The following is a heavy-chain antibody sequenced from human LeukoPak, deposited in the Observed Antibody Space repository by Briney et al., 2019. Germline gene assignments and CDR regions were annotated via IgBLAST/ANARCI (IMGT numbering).Heavy chain of an antibody. J-gene: IGHJ4*02. CDR2: LFHSGTR. CDR3: ARRRGWKQQLVYFDY. Sequence: SETLSLTCTVSGGPITSYYWSWIRQPPGKGLEWIEYLFHSGTRRYNPSLKSRVTISADTTKNQIFLTLNSTTAADTAVYYCARRRGWKQQLVYFDYWGQGTLATVSS. D-gene: IGHD6-13*01. CDR1: GGPITSYY. V-gene: IGHV4-59*08.